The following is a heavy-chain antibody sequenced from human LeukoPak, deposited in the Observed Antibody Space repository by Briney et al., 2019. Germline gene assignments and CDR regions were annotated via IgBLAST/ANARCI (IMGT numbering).Heavy chain of an antibody. J-gene: IGHJ4*02. CDR3: AKAHCSSTSCSRADN. V-gene: IGHV3-23*01. CDR2: IDGSGGTT. Sequence: GGSLRLSCPASGFTFTRYSMAWVRQAPGKGLEWVSAIDGSGGTTFYADSVKGRVTISRVQSTNTVYLQMNSLRADDTAVYYCAKAHCSSTSCSRADNWGQGNLVTVSS. CDR1: GFTFTRYS. D-gene: IGHD2-2*01.